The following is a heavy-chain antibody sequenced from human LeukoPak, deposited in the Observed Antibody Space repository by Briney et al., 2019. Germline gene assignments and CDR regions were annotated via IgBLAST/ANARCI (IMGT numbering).Heavy chain of an antibody. D-gene: IGHD4-17*01. V-gene: IGHV4-39*07. CDR3: ARVVRHGDYVDQYFDY. CDR2: MYYSGST. CDR1: GGSISSSGYY. J-gene: IGHJ4*02. Sequence: SETLSLTCTVSGGSISSSGYYWGWIRQPPGKGLEWIGSMYYSGSTYYNPSLKSRVTISVDTSKNQFSLKLSSVTAADTAVYYCARVVRHGDYVDQYFDYWGQGTLVTVSS.